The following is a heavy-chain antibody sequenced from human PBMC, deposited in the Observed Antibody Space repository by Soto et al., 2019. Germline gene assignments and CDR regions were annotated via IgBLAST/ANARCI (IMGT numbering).Heavy chain of an antibody. CDR3: AKGKYSSSSLYYFDY. Sequence: GSLRLSCAASGFTFSSYAMSWVRQAPGKGLEWVPAISGSGGSTYYADSVKGRFTISRDNSKNTLYLQMNSLRAEDTAVYYCAKGKYSSSSLYYFDYWGQGTLVTVSS. CDR1: GFTFSSYA. D-gene: IGHD6-6*01. CDR2: ISGSGGST. V-gene: IGHV3-23*01. J-gene: IGHJ4*02.